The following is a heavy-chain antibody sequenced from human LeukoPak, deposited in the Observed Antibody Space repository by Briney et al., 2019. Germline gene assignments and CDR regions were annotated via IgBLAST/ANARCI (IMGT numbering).Heavy chain of an antibody. CDR2: ISSSSSYI. D-gene: IGHD6-19*01. CDR1: GFTFSSYS. Sequence: TGGSLRLSCAASGFTFSSYSMNWVRQAPGKGLEWVSSISSSSSYIYYADSVKGRFTISRDNAKNSLYLQMNSLRAEDTAVYYCAKDGLEIAVAGSVIMVGRPFDYWGQGTLVTVSS. CDR3: AKDGLEIAVAGSVIMVGRPFDY. J-gene: IGHJ4*02. V-gene: IGHV3-21*01.